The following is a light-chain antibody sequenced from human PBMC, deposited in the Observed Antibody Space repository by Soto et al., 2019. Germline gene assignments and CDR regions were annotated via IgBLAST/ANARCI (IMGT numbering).Light chain of an antibody. J-gene: IGKJ1*01. Sequence: DIQMTQSPSTLSASIGDRVTVTCRASQTINNWLAWYQQKPGKAPKLLIYDASTLEVEVPSRFGASGSGTDFTLTSTSLQPDDSATYYSQQYNSYPWTFGQGTKLEI. V-gene: IGKV1-5*01. CDR2: DAS. CDR3: QQYNSYPWT. CDR1: QTINNW.